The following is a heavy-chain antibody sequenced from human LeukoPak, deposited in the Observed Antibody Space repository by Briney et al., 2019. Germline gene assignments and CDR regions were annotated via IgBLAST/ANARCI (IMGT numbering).Heavy chain of an antibody. V-gene: IGHV3-23*01. D-gene: IGHD4-17*01. CDR2: ISGSGGST. CDR1: GFTFSSFA. Sequence: GGSLRVSCAASGFTFSSFAMNWVRQAPGKGLEWVSAISGSGGSTYYADSVKGRFTISRDNSKNTLYLQMNSLRAGDTAVYYCAKDLTVFNSDYWGQGTLVTVSS. CDR3: AKDLTVFNSDY. J-gene: IGHJ4*02.